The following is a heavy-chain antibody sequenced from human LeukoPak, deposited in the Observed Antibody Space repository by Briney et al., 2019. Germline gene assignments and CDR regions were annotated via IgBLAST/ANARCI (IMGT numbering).Heavy chain of an antibody. CDR1: GYTFTSYA. CDR3: ARDPPSDILTGYYTPGGGDDAFDI. J-gene: IGHJ3*02. Sequence: ASVKVSCKASGYTFTSYAMHWVRQAPGQRLEWMGWINAGDGNTKYLQKFQGRVTITRDTSASTAYMELSSLRSEDTAVYYCARDPPSDILTGYYTPGGGDDAFDIWGQGTMVTV. CDR2: INAGDGNT. V-gene: IGHV1-3*01. D-gene: IGHD3-9*01.